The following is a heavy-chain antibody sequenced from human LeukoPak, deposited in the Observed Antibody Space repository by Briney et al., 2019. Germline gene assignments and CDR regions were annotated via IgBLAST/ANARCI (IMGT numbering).Heavy chain of an antibody. CDR2: FNPNNGGT. CDR3: ARDPSITMVRGLQWGRAFDI. Sequence: ASVRVSCKASGYNFRDLYIHWVRQAPGQGPEWMGWFNPNNGGTKYPQMFQGRVTMSSDTSINTAYMELSRLRSDDTAVYYCARDPSITMVRGLQWGRAFDIWGQGTMVTVSS. J-gene: IGHJ3*02. CDR1: GYNFRDLY. V-gene: IGHV1-2*02. D-gene: IGHD3-10*01.